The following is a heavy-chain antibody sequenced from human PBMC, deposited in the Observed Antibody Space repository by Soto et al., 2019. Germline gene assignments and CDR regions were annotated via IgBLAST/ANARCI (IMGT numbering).Heavy chain of an antibody. V-gene: IGHV3-23*01. CDR2: ISGSGGST. CDR3: ATVFGYCSSTSGREGFCVY. D-gene: IGHD2-2*03. J-gene: IGHJ4*02. CDR1: GFTFSSYA. Sequence: GGSLRLSCAASGFTFSSYAMSWVRQAPGKGLEWVSAISGSGGSTYYADSVKGRFTISRDNSKNTLYLQMNSLRAEDTAVYYCATVFGYCSSTSGREGFCVYWGPGPVVSVSS.